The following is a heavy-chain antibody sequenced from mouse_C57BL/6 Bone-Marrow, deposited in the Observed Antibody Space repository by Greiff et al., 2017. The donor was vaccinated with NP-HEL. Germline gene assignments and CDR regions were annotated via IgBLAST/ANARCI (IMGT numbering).Heavy chain of an antibody. J-gene: IGHJ2*01. CDR3: ARRGNYYYGSSYGFDY. CDR1: GYTFTDHT. D-gene: IGHD1-1*01. CDR2: IYPRDGST. Sequence: VQRVESDAELVKPGASVKISCKVSGYTFTDHTIHWMKQRPEQGLEWIGYIYPRDGSTKYNEKFKGKATLTADKSSSTAYMQLNSLTSEDSAVYFCARRGNYYYGSSYGFDYWGQGTTLTVSS. V-gene: IGHV1-78*01.